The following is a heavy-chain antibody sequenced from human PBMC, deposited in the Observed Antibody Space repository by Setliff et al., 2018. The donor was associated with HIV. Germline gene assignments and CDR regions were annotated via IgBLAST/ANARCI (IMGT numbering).Heavy chain of an antibody. J-gene: IGHJ4*02. D-gene: IGHD6-6*01. Sequence: SETLSLTCTVSGGSISSYYWSWIRQPPGKGLEWIGYIYTSGSTNYNPSLKSRVTISVDTSKNQFSLKLSSVAAADAAVYYCARGYSSSSFILWGQGTLVTVSS. V-gene: IGHV4-4*08. CDR2: IYTSGST. CDR3: ARGYSSSSFIL. CDR1: GGSISSYY.